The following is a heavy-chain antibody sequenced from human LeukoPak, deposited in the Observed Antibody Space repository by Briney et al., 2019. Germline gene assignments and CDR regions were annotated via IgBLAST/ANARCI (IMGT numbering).Heavy chain of an antibody. D-gene: IGHD6-6*01. J-gene: IGHJ4*02. CDR3: ARDRRFISIAIH. CDR1: GGSISSYY. V-gene: IGHV4-59*12. Sequence: SETLSLTCTVSGGSISSYYWSWIRQPPGKGLEWIGYIYYSGSTNYNPSLKSRVTISVDTSKNQFSLKLSSVTAADTAVYYCARDRRFISIAIHWGQGTLVTVSS. CDR2: IYYSGST.